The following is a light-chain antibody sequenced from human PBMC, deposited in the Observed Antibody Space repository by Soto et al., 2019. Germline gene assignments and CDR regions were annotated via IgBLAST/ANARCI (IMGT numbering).Light chain of an antibody. CDR1: QSISSW. Sequence: DIQMTQSPSTLSASVGDRVTITCRASQSISSWLAWYQQKPGKAPKLLIYKASSLERGVPSRFSGSGSGTEFTLTINTLQPDDLQAYHCQQYNSYPWTFGKGTKVDIK. CDR3: QQYNSYPWT. J-gene: IGKJ1*01. CDR2: KAS. V-gene: IGKV1-5*03.